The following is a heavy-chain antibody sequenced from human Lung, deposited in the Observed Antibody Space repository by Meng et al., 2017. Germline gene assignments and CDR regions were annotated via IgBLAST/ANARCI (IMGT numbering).Heavy chain of an antibody. V-gene: IGHV4-30-2*01. CDR2: ISHSGST. J-gene: IGHJ4*02. D-gene: IGHD2-15*01. CDR3: ARSGYCSGSSCYGSFDS. CDR1: GGSISSGGYS. Sequence: QLQLQESGSGLVKPSQTLSLTCAVPGGSISSGGYSWSWIRQPPGKGLEWIGYISHSGSTYYNPSLKNRVTISVDRSKNQFSLRLTSVTAADTAGYSCARSGYCSGSSCYGSFDSWGQGTLVTVSS.